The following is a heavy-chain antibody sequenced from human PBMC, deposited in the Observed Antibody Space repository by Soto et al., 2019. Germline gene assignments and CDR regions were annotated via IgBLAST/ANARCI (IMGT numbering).Heavy chain of an antibody. V-gene: IGHV3-7*01. CDR1: GFTFSSDW. J-gene: IGHJ3*02. CDR2: IKQDVSEK. CDR3: AREDYTVTSAFDI. D-gene: IGHD4-17*01. Sequence: GGALRLSWGASGFTFSSDWMSWVRQATGKGLEWVANIKQDVSEKYYVDSVKGRFTISRDNAKNSLYLQMNSLRAEDTAVYYCAREDYTVTSAFDIWGQGTMVTVSS.